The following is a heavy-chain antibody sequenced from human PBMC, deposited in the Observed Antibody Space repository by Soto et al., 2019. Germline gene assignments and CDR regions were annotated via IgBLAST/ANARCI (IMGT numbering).Heavy chain of an antibody. CDR3: ARDQWIQLWSTGENYYYYGMDV. D-gene: IGHD5-18*01. Sequence: ASVKVSCKASGYTFTSYGISWVRQAPGQGLEWIGWISAYNGNTNYAQKLQGRVTMTTDTSTSTAYMELRSLRSDDTAVYYCARDQWIQLWSTGENYYYYGMDVWGQGTTVTVSS. CDR2: ISAYNGNT. CDR1: GYTFTSYG. V-gene: IGHV1-18*01. J-gene: IGHJ6*02.